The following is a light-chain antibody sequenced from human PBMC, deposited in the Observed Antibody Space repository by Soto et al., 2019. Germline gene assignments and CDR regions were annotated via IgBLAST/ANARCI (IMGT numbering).Light chain of an antibody. CDR3: QQYNNWPFIT. V-gene: IGKV3D-15*01. CDR2: GAS. Sequence: EIVLTQSPGTLSLSPGERATLSCRASQSVSRTYLAWYQQKPGQAPRLLIYGASSRATGIPDRFSGSGSGTEFTLSISSLQSEDFAVYYCQQYNNWPFITFGQGTRL. CDR1: QSVSRTY. J-gene: IGKJ5*01.